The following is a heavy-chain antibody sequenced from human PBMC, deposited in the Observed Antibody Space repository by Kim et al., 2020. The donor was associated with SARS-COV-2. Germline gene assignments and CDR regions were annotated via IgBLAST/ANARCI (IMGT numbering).Heavy chain of an antibody. D-gene: IGHD2-15*01. CDR1: GFTVSSNY. CDR2: IYSGGST. J-gene: IGHJ5*02. CDR3: AGTMCSGGTCYKGWFDP. V-gene: IGHV3-66*01. Sequence: GGSLRLSCAASGFTVSSNYMNWVRQAPGKGLEWVSIIYSGGSTSYADSVKGRFTMSRDTSTNTLYLQMNSLRAEDTAVYYFAGTMCSGGTCYKGWFDPWGQGTLVTVSS.